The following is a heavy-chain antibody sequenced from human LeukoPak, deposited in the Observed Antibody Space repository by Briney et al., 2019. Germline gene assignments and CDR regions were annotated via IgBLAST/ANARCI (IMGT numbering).Heavy chain of an antibody. J-gene: IGHJ4*02. Sequence: ASVKVSCKVPDYMLTSFGVSWVRQAPGQGLEWIGWSIGYSGKANYAQKLQGRIIMTTDTSTSTVYMELRRLRSDDTAVYYCARVIGFGELSLGYWGQGTLVTVSS. CDR2: SIGYSGKA. D-gene: IGHD3-10*01. V-gene: IGHV1-18*01. CDR1: DYMLTSFG. CDR3: ARVIGFGELSLGY.